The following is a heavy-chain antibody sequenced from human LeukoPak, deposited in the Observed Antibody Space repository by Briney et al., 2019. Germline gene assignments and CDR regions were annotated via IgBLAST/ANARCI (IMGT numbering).Heavy chain of an antibody. CDR1: GGTFSSYA. V-gene: IGHV1-69*13. D-gene: IGHD2-15*01. CDR2: IIPIFGTA. CDR3: ARDPHIYATATWDWFDP. J-gene: IGHJ5*02. Sequence: ASVKVSCKASGGTFSSYAISWVRQAPGQGLEWMGGIIPIFGTANYAQKFQGRVTITADESTSTAYMELSSLRSEDTAVYYCARDPHIYATATWDWFDPWGQGTLVTVSS.